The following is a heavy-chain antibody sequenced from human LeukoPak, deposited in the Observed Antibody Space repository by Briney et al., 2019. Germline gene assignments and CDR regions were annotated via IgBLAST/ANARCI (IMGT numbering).Heavy chain of an antibody. CDR1: GFPPSSYA. CDR2: ISGSNNST. CDR3: AKATVASSSSNWFDP. J-gene: IGHJ5*02. D-gene: IGHD4-11*01. V-gene: IGHV3-23*01. Sequence: GGSLRLSCAASGFPPSSYAMSWVRQAPGKGLEWVSGISGSNNSTYYADSVKGRFTISRDNSKNTLYLLMNSLRAEDTAVYYCAKATVASSSSNWFDPWGQGTLVTVSS.